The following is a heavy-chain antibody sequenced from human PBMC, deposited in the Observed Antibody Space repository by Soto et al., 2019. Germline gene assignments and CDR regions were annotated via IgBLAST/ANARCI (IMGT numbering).Heavy chain of an antibody. J-gene: IGHJ5*02. CDR3: ARAFNYDFWSGYYRIYNWFDP. V-gene: IGHV4-34*01. CDR2: INHSGST. CDR1: GGSFSGYY. D-gene: IGHD3-3*01. Sequence: QVQLQQWGAGLLKPSETLSLTCAVYGGSFSGYYWSWIRQPPGKGLEWIGEINHSGSTNYNPSLRGGVTISVDTSKNQFSLKLSSVTAADTAVYYCARAFNYDFWSGYYRIYNWFDPWGQGTLVTVSS.